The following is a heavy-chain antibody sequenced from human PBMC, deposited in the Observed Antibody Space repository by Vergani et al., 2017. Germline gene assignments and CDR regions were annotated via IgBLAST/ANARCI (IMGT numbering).Heavy chain of an antibody. J-gene: IGHJ6*03. CDR3: ARGANWNYFGSGYYMDV. CDR1: AFTFSSYS. V-gene: IGHV3-21*01. CDR2: ITRSGSYG. Sequence: EVQLVESGGGLVKPGGSLRLSCAASAFTFSSYSMNWVRQAPGKGLEWVSSITRSGSYGYYADSVKGRFTIARDNAKNSLYLQMNSLRAEDTAVYYCARGANWNYFGSGYYMDVWGKGTTVTVSS. D-gene: IGHD1-7*01.